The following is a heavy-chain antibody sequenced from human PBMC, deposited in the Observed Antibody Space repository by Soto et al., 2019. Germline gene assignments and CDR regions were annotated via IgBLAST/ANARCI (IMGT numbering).Heavy chain of an antibody. CDR2: ISYDGSNK. CDR1: GFTFSSYG. V-gene: IGHV3-30*18. CDR3: AKVLDSSSWPHYYYYGMDV. Sequence: PGGSLRLSCAASGFTFSSYGMHWVRQAPGKGLEWVAVISYDGSNKYYADSVKGRFTISRDNSKNTLYLQMNSLRAEDTAVYYCAKVLDSSSWPHYYYYGMDVWGQGTTVTVSS. D-gene: IGHD6-13*01. J-gene: IGHJ6*02.